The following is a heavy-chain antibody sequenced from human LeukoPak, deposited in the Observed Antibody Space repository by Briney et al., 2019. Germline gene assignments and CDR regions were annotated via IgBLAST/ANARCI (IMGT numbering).Heavy chain of an antibody. CDR3: RIVVVTAAGFIDY. D-gene: IGHD2-2*01. V-gene: IGHV4-39*01. Sequence: SETLSLTCTVAGCSISSSSYYWGGIGQPPGKGLEWIGSTYHSRTNYYNPSLKSRVTIAEDKSKKQFYLKMSPVTAAATAVYYCRIVVVTAAGFIDYWGQGTLVTVSP. CDR2: TYHSRTN. CDR1: GCSISSSSYY. J-gene: IGHJ4*02.